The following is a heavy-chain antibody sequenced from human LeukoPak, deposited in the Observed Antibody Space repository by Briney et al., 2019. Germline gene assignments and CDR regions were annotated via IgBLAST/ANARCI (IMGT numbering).Heavy chain of an antibody. V-gene: IGHV3-53*01. CDR2: LYSDGNT. Sequence: GGSLRLSCAASGFTVITNDMTWVRQAPGKGLEWXSVLYSDGNTKYADSVQGRFTISRDNSKNTLYLEMNSLSPDDTAVYYCARGVEPLAANTLAYWGQGTLVTVSS. J-gene: IGHJ4*02. D-gene: IGHD1-14*01. CDR3: ARGVEPLAANTLAY. CDR1: GFTVITND.